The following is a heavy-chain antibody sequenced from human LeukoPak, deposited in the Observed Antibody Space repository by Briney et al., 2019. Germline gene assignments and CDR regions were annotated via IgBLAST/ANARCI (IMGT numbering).Heavy chain of an antibody. CDR1: GFTVSSNY. D-gene: IGHD3-10*01. J-gene: IGHJ4*02. CDR3: ARVSPYGSGSYDY. V-gene: IGHV3-66*02. CDR2: ITATSLHI. Sequence: PGGSLRLSCAASGFTVSSNYMSWVRQAPGKGLEWVSAITATSLHIYYADSVKGRFTISRDNSKNTLYLQMNSLRAEDTAVYYCARVSPYGSGSYDYWGQGTLVTVSS.